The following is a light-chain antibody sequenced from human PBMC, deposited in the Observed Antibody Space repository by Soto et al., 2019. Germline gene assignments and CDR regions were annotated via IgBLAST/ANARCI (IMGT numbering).Light chain of an antibody. Sequence: SVLTQPASVSGSPGQSITISCTGTSSDVGGYNYVSWYQQHPGKAPKLMIYEVSNRPSGVSNSFSGSKSGNTASLTISGLQAEDEADYYCSSYTSSSTVVFGGGTKLTVL. CDR3: SSYTSSSTVV. CDR2: EVS. CDR1: SSDVGGYNY. V-gene: IGLV2-14*01. J-gene: IGLJ2*01.